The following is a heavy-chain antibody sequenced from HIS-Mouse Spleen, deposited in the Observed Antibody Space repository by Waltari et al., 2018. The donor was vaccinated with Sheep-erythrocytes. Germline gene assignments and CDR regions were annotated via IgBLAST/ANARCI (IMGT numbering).Heavy chain of an antibody. V-gene: IGHV3-66*01. CDR1: GFTVSSNY. J-gene: IGHJ3*02. CDR2: IYSGGST. D-gene: IGHD1-7*01. Sequence: EVQLVESGGGLVQPGGSLRLSCAASGFTVSSNYMSWVRQAPGKGLEWGEVIYSGGSTYYADSVKGRFTISRDNSKNTLYLQMNSLRAEDTAVYYCARDSNWNYAFDIWGQGTMVTVSS. CDR3: ARDSNWNYAFDI.